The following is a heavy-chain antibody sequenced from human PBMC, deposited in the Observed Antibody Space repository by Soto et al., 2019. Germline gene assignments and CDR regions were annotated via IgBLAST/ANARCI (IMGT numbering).Heavy chain of an antibody. D-gene: IGHD3-10*01. CDR2: ISYDGSNK. J-gene: IGHJ6*02. V-gene: IGHV3-30*18. Sequence: GGSQRLSCAASGFTFSSYGIHCVRQAPGKGQEWMAVISYDGSNKYYADYVQGRFTIARDTSKNTLYLQMNSLRAEHTAVYYCAKDVGEVLWFDEYSATTGMDACGQGDTLTVSS. CDR1: GFTFSSYG. CDR3: AKDVGEVLWFDEYSATTGMDA.